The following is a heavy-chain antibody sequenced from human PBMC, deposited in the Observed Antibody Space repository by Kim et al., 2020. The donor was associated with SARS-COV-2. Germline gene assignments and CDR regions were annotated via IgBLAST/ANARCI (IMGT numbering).Heavy chain of an antibody. V-gene: IGHV1-3*01. CDR3: AREGLRFGELLNDY. D-gene: IGHD3-10*01. CDR1: GYTFTSYA. Sequence: ASVKVSCKASGYTFTSYAMHWVRQAPGQRLEWMGWINAGNGNTKYSQKFQGRVTITRDTSASTAYMELSSLRSEDTAVYYCAREGLRFGELLNDYWGQGTLVTVSS. CDR2: INAGNGNT. J-gene: IGHJ4*02.